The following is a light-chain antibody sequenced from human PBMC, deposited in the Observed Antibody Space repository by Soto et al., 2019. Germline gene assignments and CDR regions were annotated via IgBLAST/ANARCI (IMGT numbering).Light chain of an antibody. CDR3: QQYYSPWT. CDR1: QSVLYNSNNKNY. CDR2: WAS. Sequence: DIVMTQSPDSLAVSLGERATINCKSSQSVLYNSNNKNYLAWYQQKPGQPPKLLIYWASTRESGVPDRFSGSGSGTDFTLNISSLQAEDVAVYYCQQYYSPWTFGQGTKVEIK. V-gene: IGKV4-1*01. J-gene: IGKJ1*01.